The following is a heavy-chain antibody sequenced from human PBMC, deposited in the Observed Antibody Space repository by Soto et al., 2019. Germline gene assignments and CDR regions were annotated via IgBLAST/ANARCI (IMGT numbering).Heavy chain of an antibody. CDR3: ARAHHSGWLTIDY. Sequence: HPVGPRRPSSPASGFTGNSNCMSWLRQAPGKWLEWVSVIYSGGTTDYADYVKGRLTISRDNYKNTLYLQMNSLRAEDTAVYYCARAHHSGWLTIDYWGQGTMVPVPS. V-gene: IGHV3-53*05. D-gene: IGHD6-19*01. CDR1: GFTGNSNC. CDR2: IYSGGTT. J-gene: IGHJ4*02.